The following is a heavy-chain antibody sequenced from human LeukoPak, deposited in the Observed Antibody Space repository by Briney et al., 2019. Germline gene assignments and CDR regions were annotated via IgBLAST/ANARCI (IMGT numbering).Heavy chain of an antibody. D-gene: IGHD6-6*01. J-gene: IGHJ4*02. Sequence: GGSLRLSCAASGFTFSNYEMNWVRQAPGKGLEWVSYISGSGSTIYYADSVKGRFTISRDNAKNSLYLQMNGLRAEDTAVYYCARNDYTSSSYTYWGQGTLVTVSS. CDR2: ISGSGSTI. CDR3: ARNDYTSSSYTY. CDR1: GFTFSNYE. V-gene: IGHV3-48*03.